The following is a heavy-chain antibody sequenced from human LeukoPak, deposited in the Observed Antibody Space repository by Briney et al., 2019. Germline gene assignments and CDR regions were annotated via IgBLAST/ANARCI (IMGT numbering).Heavy chain of an antibody. V-gene: IGHV4-59*08. CDR1: GGSISSYY. Sequence: SETLSLTCTVSGGSISSYYWSWIRQPPGKGLEWIGYIYYSGSTNYNPSLKSRVTISVDTSKNQFSLKLSSVTAADTAVYYCARLGDYYDSSGRAPAFDIWGQGTMVTVSS. J-gene: IGHJ3*02. CDR2: IYYSGST. D-gene: IGHD3-22*01. CDR3: ARLGDYYDSSGRAPAFDI.